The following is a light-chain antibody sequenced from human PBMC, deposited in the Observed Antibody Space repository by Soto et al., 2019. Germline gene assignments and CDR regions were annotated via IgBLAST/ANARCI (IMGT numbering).Light chain of an antibody. CDR1: SSDLGGYNY. V-gene: IGLV2-14*01. J-gene: IGLJ3*02. Sequence: QSVLTQPASVSGSPGQSITISCTGTSSDLGGYNYVSWYQQHPGKAPKLMIYDVTNRPSGVSNRFSGSKSGNTASLTISGLQAEDEADYYCCSYTSSSTGVFGGGTKLTVL. CDR3: CSYTSSSTGV. CDR2: DVT.